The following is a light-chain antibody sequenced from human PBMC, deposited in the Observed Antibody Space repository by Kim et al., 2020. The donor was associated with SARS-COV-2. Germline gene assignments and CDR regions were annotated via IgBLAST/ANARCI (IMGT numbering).Light chain of an antibody. V-gene: IGKV4-1*01. Sequence: DIVMTQSPDSLAVSLGERATINCKSSQSVLYSSNNNDLLAWFQQKPGQPPKVLIYWASTRESGVPDRFSASGSGTDFTLTISRLEPEDFAVYYCQQYGSSPPITFGQGTRLEIK. CDR3: QQYGSSPPIT. J-gene: IGKJ5*01. CDR1: QSVLYSSNNNDL. CDR2: WAS.